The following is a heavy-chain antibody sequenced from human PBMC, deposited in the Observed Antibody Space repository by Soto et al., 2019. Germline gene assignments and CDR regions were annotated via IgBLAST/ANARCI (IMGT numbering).Heavy chain of an antibody. CDR3: ARDLGYGDYDGAFDI. D-gene: IGHD4-17*01. CDR1: GGSISSYY. V-gene: IGHV4-4*07. Sequence: QVQLQESGPGLVKPSETLSLTCTVSGGSISSYYWSWIRQPAGKGLEWIGRIYTSGSTNYNPSLKRRVTMSVDTSKNQFALKLSSVTAADTAVYYCARDLGYGDYDGAFDIWGQGTMVTVSS. J-gene: IGHJ3*02. CDR2: IYTSGST.